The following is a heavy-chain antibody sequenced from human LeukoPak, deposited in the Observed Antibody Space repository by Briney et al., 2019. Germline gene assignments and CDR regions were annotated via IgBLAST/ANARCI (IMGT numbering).Heavy chain of an antibody. D-gene: IGHD3-10*01. J-gene: IGHJ5*02. CDR1: GGSISSSGYY. V-gene: IGHV4-31*03. Sequence: SETLSLTCTVSGGSISSSGYYWSWIRQHPGKGLEWIGYIYYSGSTYYNPSLKSRVTISVDTSKNQFSLKLNSVTAADTAVYYCARDLAGSYWFGPWGQGTLVTVSS. CDR3: ARDLAGSYWFGP. CDR2: IYYSGST.